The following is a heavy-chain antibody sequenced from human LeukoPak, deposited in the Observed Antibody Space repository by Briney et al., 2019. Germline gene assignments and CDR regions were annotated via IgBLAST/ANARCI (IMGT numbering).Heavy chain of an antibody. Sequence: GGSLRLSCAASGFTFISYSMNWVRQAPGKGLEWVASIISISSHIYYADSVKGRFTISRDNAKNSLYLQMNSLRAEDTAVYYCARTRAPSNGRVLYYMDVWGKGTTVTVSS. CDR3: ARTRAPSNGRVLYYMDV. CDR1: GFTFISYS. D-gene: IGHD2-2*01. V-gene: IGHV3-21*01. CDR2: IISISSHI. J-gene: IGHJ6*03.